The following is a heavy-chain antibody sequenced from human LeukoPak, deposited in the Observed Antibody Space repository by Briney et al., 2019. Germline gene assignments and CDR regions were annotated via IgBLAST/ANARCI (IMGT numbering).Heavy chain of an antibody. Sequence: RASVKVSCKASGGTFSSYAISWVRQAPGQGLEWMGGIIPIFGTANYAQKFQGRVTITADESTSTAYMELSSLRSEDTAVYYCAKKEGYSSGWYFDYWGQGTLVTVSS. CDR3: AKKEGYSSGWYFDY. J-gene: IGHJ4*02. D-gene: IGHD6-19*01. V-gene: IGHV1-69*13. CDR1: GGTFSSYA. CDR2: IIPIFGTA.